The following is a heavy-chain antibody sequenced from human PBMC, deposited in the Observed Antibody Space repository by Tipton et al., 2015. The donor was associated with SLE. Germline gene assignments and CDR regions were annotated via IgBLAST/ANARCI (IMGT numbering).Heavy chain of an antibody. D-gene: IGHD2-15*01. CDR2: LYTSGTT. CDR1: GASTREYY. Sequence: TLSLTCTVSGASTREYYWSWIRQPPGKGLEWIAYLYTSGTTNYNPSLKSRVSISVDTSKNQFSLNLISVTAADTAVYYCARDIEYYFESWGQGTLVTVSS. J-gene: IGHJ4*02. V-gene: IGHV4-4*08. CDR3: ARDIEYYFES.